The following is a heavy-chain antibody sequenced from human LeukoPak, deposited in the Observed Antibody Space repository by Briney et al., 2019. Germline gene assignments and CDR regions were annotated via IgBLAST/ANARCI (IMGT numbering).Heavy chain of an antibody. J-gene: IGHJ4*02. V-gene: IGHV6-1*01. CDR2: TYYRSKWYN. Sequence: SQTLSLTCAISGDSVSINSAAWNWIRQSPPRGLECLGRTYYRSKWYNDYAVSVKSRITINPDTSKNQFSLQLNSVTPEDTAVYYCARDRGYCTNGVCYVDYWGQGTLVTVSS. D-gene: IGHD2-8*01. CDR3: ARDRGYCTNGVCYVDY. CDR1: GDSVSINSAA.